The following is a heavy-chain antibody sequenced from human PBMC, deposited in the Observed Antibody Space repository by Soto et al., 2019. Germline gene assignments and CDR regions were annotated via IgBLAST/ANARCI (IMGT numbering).Heavy chain of an antibody. Sequence: PGGSLTLSCVASGFNFNNYWMTWVRQAPGEGLEWVANIRQDGDAKVYVDSVKGRFTISRDNAKNSLYLQMSSLRAEDTAIYYCARDPYSKLFGAFDLWGQGTMVTVSS. CDR2: IRQDGDAK. CDR1: GFNFNNYW. D-gene: IGHD2-21*01. J-gene: IGHJ3*01. CDR3: ARDPYSKLFGAFDL. V-gene: IGHV3-7*01.